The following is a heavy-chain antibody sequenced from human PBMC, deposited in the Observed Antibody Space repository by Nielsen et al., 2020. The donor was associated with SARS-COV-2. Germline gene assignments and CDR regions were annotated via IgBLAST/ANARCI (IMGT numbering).Heavy chain of an antibody. CDR2: INHSGST. D-gene: IGHD3-3*01. J-gene: IGHJ4*02. CDR1: GGSISSYY. Sequence: SETLSLTCTVSGGSISSYYWSWIRQPPGKGLEWIGEINHSGSTNYNPSLKSRVTISVDTSKNQFSLKLSSVTAADTAVYYCARVVGITIFGVVTAGSFDYWGQGTLVTVSS. V-gene: IGHV4-34*01. CDR3: ARVVGITIFGVVTAGSFDY.